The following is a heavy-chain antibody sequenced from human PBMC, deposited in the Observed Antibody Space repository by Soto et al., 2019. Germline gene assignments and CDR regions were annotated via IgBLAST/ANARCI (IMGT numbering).Heavy chain of an antibody. J-gene: IGHJ4*02. V-gene: IGHV4-31*03. CDR2: IYYSGGT. CDR3: AREAYYGSGSYYNTGLDY. Sequence: QVQLQESGPGLVKPSQTLSLTCTVSGGSISSGGYYWSWIRQHPGKGLEWIGYIYYSGGTYYNPSLKSRVTISVDTSKNQFSLKLSSVTAADTAVYYCAREAYYGSGSYYNTGLDYWGQGTLVTVSS. D-gene: IGHD3-10*01. CDR1: GGSISSGGYY.